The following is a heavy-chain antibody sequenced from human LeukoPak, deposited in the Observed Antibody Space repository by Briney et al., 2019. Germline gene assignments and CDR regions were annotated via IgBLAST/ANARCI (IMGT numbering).Heavy chain of an antibody. V-gene: IGHV1-2*02. CDR2: INPNSGGT. J-gene: IGHJ4*02. CDR3: ARTSCGNHFDY. D-gene: IGHD4-23*01. Sequence: DSVTVSCKASGYTFTGYYMHWVRQAPGQGLEWMGWINPNSGGTNYAQKFRGRVTMTRDTSISTAYMELSRLRSDDTAVYYCARTSCGNHFDYWGQGTLVTVSS. CDR1: GYTFTGYY.